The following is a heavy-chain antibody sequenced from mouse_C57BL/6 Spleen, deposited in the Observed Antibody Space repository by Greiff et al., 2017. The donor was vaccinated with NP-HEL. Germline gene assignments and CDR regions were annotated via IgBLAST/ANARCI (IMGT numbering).Heavy chain of an antibody. D-gene: IGHD2-14*01. J-gene: IGHJ4*01. Sequence: VQLQQSGAELARPGASVKMSCKASGYTFTSYTMHWVKQRPGQGLEWIGYINPSSGYTKYNQKFKDKATLTADKSSSTAYMQLSSLTSEDSAVYYCARSGGNYFMDYWGQGTSVTVSS. CDR1: GYTFTSYT. CDR2: INPSSGYT. V-gene: IGHV1-4*01. CDR3: ARSGGNYFMDY.